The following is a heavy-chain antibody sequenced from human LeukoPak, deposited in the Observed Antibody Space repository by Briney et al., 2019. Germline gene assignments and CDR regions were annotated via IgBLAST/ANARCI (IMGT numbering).Heavy chain of an antibody. D-gene: IGHD1-26*01. CDR2: IYYSGNT. V-gene: IGHV4-59*01. CDR3: ARGSPRAEATPFDS. CDR1: GGSINSYY. Sequence: SETLSLTCTVSGGSINSYYWSWIRQPPGKGLEWIAYIYYSGNTNYNPSLKSRVTISVDTSKNLFSLKLTSVTAADTAAYYCARGSPRAEATPFDSWGQGALVTVSS. J-gene: IGHJ4*02.